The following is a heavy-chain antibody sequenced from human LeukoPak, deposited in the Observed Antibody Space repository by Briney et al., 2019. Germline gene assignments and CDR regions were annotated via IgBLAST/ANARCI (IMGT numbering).Heavy chain of an antibody. CDR3: ARSAAYCGGDCPSLYYYFDY. V-gene: IGHV1-69*13. J-gene: IGHJ4*02. Sequence: SVKVSCKASGGTFSSYAISWVRQAPGQGLEWMGGIIPIFGTANYAQKFQGRVTITADESTSTAYMGLSSLRSEDTAVYYCARSAAYCGGDCPSLYYYFDYWGQGTLVTVSS. CDR2: IIPIFGTA. CDR1: GGTFSSYA. D-gene: IGHD2-21*02.